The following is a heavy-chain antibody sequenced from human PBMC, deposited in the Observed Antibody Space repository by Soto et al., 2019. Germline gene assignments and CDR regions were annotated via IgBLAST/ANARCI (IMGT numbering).Heavy chain of an antibody. J-gene: IGHJ6*03. V-gene: IGHV1-8*01. D-gene: IGHD6-13*01. CDR2: MNPNSGNT. Sequence: QVQLVQSGAEVKKPGASVKVSCKASGYTFTSYDINWVRQATGQGLERMGWMNPNSGNTGYAQKFQGRVTMTRNTSISTAYMELSSLRSEDTAVYYCAREAAAGHYYYYYMDVWGKGTTVTVSS. CDR1: GYTFTSYD. CDR3: AREAAAGHYYYYYMDV.